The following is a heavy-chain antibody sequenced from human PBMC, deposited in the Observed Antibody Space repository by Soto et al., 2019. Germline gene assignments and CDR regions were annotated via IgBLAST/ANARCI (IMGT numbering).Heavy chain of an antibody. Sequence: ASVKVSCKASGYTFTGYYMHWVRQAPGQGLEWMGWINPNSGGTNYAQKFQGRVTMTRDTSISTAHMELSRLRSDDTAVYYCARDDYYYGSGSYQDSSGNDYWGQGTLVTVS. CDR2: INPNSGGT. J-gene: IGHJ4*02. V-gene: IGHV1-2*02. CDR1: GYTFTGYY. D-gene: IGHD3-10*01. CDR3: ARDDYYYGSGSYQDSSGNDY.